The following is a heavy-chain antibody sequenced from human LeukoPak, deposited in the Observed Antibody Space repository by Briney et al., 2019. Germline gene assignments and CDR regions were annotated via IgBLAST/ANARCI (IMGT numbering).Heavy chain of an antibody. Sequence: GGSLRLSCAASGFTFSTYAMHWVRQAPGKGLEWVAVISYDGSNKYYADSVRGRFTISRDNSKNTLYLQMDSLRAEDTAVYYCARDGPPEAILWGYFDYWGQGTLVTVSS. CDR1: GFTFSTYA. J-gene: IGHJ4*02. V-gene: IGHV3-30-3*01. CDR2: ISYDGSNK. CDR3: ARDGPPEAILWGYFDY. D-gene: IGHD2-21*01.